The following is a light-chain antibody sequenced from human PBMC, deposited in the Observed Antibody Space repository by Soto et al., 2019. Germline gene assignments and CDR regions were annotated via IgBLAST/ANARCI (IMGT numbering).Light chain of an antibody. J-gene: IGKJ5*01. CDR2: GAS. V-gene: IGKV3-15*01. CDR3: QQYDNWPIT. CDR1: QSLGSD. Sequence: EIVMTQSPGTLSLSPGDTATLSCRASQSLGSDLAWYQQKPGQAPRLLIYGASTRATGIPARFSGSGSGTEFTLTISSLQSEDFAVYYCQQYDNWPITFGQGTRLEIK.